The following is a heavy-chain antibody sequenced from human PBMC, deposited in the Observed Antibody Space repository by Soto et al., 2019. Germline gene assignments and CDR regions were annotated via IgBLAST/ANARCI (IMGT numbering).Heavy chain of an antibody. D-gene: IGHD6-13*01. CDR3: ARGVAAAAGGTNWFDP. CDR1: GFTFSSYS. CDR2: ISSSSSYI. V-gene: IGHV3-21*01. Sequence: EVQLVESGGGLVKPGGSLRLSCAASGFTFSSYSMNWVRQAPGKGLEWVSSISSSSSYIYYAASVKGRFTISRDNAKNSLYLQMNSLRAEDTAVYYCARGVAAAAGGTNWFDPWGQGTLVTVSS. J-gene: IGHJ5*02.